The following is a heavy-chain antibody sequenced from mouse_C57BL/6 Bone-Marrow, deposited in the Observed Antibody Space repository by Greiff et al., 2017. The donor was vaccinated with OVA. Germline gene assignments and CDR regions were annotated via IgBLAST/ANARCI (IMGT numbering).Heavy chain of an antibody. Sequence: VQLVESGAELVRPGTSVKVSCKASGYAFTNYLIEWVKQRPGQGLEWIGVINPGSGGTNYNEKFKGKATLTADKSSSTAYMQLSSLTSEDSAVDFCARNWDHYWYFDVWGTGTTVTVSS. J-gene: IGHJ1*03. V-gene: IGHV1-54*01. CDR3: ARNWDHYWYFDV. CDR1: GYAFTNYL. D-gene: IGHD4-1*01. CDR2: INPGSGGT.